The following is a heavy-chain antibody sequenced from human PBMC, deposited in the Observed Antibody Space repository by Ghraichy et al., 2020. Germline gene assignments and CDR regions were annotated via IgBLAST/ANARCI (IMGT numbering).Heavy chain of an antibody. CDR1: GFSFSNNA. D-gene: IGHD6-19*01. J-gene: IGHJ4*02. CDR2: MDPTGSNP. Sequence: GGSLRLSCAAAGFSFSNNAMTWVRQAPGKGLEWVASMDPTGSNPHYADSVKGRFTISIDNSKDTLYLLLTGLSGEDTARYFCAKCVPFSGWYESFDYWGQGLLVTVSS. V-gene: IGHV3-23*01. CDR3: AKCVPFSGWYESFDY.